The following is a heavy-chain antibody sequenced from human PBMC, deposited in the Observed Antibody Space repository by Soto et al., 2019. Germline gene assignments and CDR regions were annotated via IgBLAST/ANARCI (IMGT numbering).Heavy chain of an antibody. J-gene: IGHJ6*03. V-gene: IGHV1-8*01. D-gene: IGHD2-2*01. CDR3: ARGVDYCSSSSCPTAYYYYYMDV. CDR2: MDPNSGNT. CDR1: GYTFTSYD. Sequence: EASVKVSCKASGYTFTSYDINWVRQATGQGLEWMGRMDPNSGNTGFAQKFQGRVTMTRNTSISTAYMELSSLRPEDTAVYYCARGVDYCSSSSCPTAYYYYYMDVWGKGTTVTVSS.